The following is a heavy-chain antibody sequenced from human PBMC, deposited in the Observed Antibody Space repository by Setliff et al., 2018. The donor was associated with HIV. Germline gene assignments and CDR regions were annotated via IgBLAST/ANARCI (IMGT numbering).Heavy chain of an antibody. V-gene: IGHV1-69*13. CDR1: GGTFINSA. Sequence: SVKVSCKASGGTFINSAFTWVRQAPGQGLEWMGSITPIFNTGNYAQKFQNRVTITADESTSTAYMELSSLRSEDTAAYFCATGRHYYDSSDYPANPFDVWGQGTMVTVSS. J-gene: IGHJ3*01. CDR2: ITPIFNTG. D-gene: IGHD3-22*01. CDR3: ATGRHYYDSSDYPANPFDV.